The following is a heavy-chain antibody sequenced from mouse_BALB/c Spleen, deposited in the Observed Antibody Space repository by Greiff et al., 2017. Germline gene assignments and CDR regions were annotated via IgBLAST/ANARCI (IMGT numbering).Heavy chain of an antibody. J-gene: IGHJ1*01. Sequence: VQLQESAAELARPGASVKMSCKASGYTFTSYTMHWVKQRPGQGLEWIGYINPSSGYTEYNQKFKDKTTLTADKSSSTAYMQLSSLTSEDSAVYYCARRDAYYGMWYFDVWGAGTTVTVSS. CDR3: ARRDAYYGMWYFDV. D-gene: IGHD2-10*01. CDR1: GYTFTSYT. CDR2: INPSSGYT. V-gene: IGHV1-4*02.